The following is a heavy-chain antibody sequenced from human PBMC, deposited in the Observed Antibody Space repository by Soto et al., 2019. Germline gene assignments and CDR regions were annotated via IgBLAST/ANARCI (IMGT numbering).Heavy chain of an antibody. J-gene: IGHJ6*02. CDR1: GYSFTSYW. CDR3: ARLARPASGRQGFFYYGMDV. CDR2: IYPGDSDT. D-gene: IGHD1-26*01. V-gene: IGHV5-51*01. Sequence: PGESLKISCKGSGYSFTSYWIGWVRQMPGKGLGWMGIIYPGDSDTRYSPSFQGQVTISADKSISTAYLQWSSLKASDTAMYYCARLARPASGRQGFFYYGMDVWGQGTTVTVSS.